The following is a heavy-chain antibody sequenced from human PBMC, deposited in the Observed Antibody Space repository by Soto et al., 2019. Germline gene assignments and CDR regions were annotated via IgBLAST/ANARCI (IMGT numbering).Heavy chain of an antibody. CDR1: GGSISSYY. D-gene: IGHD2-21*01. V-gene: IGHV4-59*01. CDR3: ARKEYCGYFDY. CDR2: IYYSGST. J-gene: IGHJ4*02. Sequence: QVQLQESGPGLVKPSETLSLTCTVSGGSISSYYWSWIRQPPGKGLEWIGYIYYSGSTNYNPSLKSRVTISVDTSKSQCSLKLSSVTAADTAVYYCARKEYCGYFDYWGQGTLVTVSS.